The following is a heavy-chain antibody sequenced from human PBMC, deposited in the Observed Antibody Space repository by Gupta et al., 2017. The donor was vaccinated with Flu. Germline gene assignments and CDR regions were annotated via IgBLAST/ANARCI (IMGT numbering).Heavy chain of an antibody. CDR3: ARGERDTGINWFDS. V-gene: IGHV3-21*01. Sequence: EVQLVESGGGLVKAGESLRLSCEATGFVFSSFPMNWVRQAPGKGLEWVASISSTSLYIYYADSVRGRFTISRDNVQNSLFLEMNNLGAEDTAVYFCARGERDTGINWFDSWGQGSPVTVSA. CDR2: ISSTSLYI. J-gene: IGHJ5*01. CDR1: GFVFSSFP. D-gene: IGHD1-26*01.